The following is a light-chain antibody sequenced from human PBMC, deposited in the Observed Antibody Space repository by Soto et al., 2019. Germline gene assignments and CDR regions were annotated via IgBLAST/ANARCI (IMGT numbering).Light chain of an antibody. CDR2: GAS. J-gene: IGKJ4*01. Sequence: EILLTQSPGTLSLSPGETSTLSCRSSQSVSSSYLAWYQQKPGQAPRLLIYGASSRATGIPDRFSGSGSGTDFTLTISRLEPEDFAVYYCQQYGSSPSTFGGGTKVDIK. CDR3: QQYGSSPST. V-gene: IGKV3-20*01. CDR1: QSVSSSY.